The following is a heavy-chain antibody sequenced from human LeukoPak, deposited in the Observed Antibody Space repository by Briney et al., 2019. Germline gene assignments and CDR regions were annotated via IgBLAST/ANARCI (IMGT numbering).Heavy chain of an antibody. CDR1: GGSVGIYY. Sequence: SDTLSLTCSVSGGSVGIYYWRWLRQPPGRRLEWIGYIQYSGSTKYNPSLKSRVSISLDTPKNQFSLRLSPVTAADAAVYYCAGTVAGPNWFDSWGQGTQITVSS. CDR2: IQYSGST. CDR3: AGTVAGPNWFDS. V-gene: IGHV4-59*08. D-gene: IGHD6-19*01. J-gene: IGHJ5*01.